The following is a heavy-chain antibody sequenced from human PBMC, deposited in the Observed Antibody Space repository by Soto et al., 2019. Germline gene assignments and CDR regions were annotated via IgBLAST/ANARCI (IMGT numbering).Heavy chain of an antibody. J-gene: IGHJ6*01. CDR1: GDSISVSGNSNNNHY. CDR2: TYYSGAT. D-gene: IGHD1-26*01. Sequence: SETLSLTCTVSGDSISVSGNSNNNHYWSSVRQPPGKGLEWIASTYYSGATNYNPSLKSRVTMSADTSNNKFSLNLSSVTAADTAIHYCATAMGHWETYYYYYGLDVCGQRPTGTSSS. V-gene: IGHV4-59*11. CDR3: ATAMGHWETYYYYYGLDV.